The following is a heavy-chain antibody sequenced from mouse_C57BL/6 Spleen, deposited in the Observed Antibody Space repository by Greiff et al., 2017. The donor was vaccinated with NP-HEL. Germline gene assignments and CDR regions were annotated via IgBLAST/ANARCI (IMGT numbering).Heavy chain of an antibody. CDR3: ATLYSLYAMDY. J-gene: IGHJ4*01. D-gene: IGHD2-12*01. Sequence: VKLQQSGPELVKPGASVKISCKASGYAFSSSWMNWVKQRPGKGLEWIGRIYPGDGDTNYNGKFKGKATLTADKSSSTAYMQLSSLTSEDSAVYFCATLYSLYAMDYWGQGTSVTVSS. CDR2: IYPGDGDT. CDR1: GYAFSSSW. V-gene: IGHV1-82*01.